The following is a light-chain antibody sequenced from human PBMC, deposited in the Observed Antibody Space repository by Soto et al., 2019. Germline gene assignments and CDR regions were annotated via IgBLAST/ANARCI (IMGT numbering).Light chain of an antibody. J-gene: IGLJ3*02. CDR2: GNS. CDR1: SSNIGAGYD. V-gene: IGLV1-40*01. Sequence: QSVLTQPPSVSGAPGQRVTISCTGSSSNIGAGYDVHWYQQLPGTAPKLLIYGNSNRPSGVPDRFSGSKSGTSASLAITGLQAEDADDYYCQSYDSSLSGSWVFGGGTKLTVL. CDR3: QSYDSSLSGSWV.